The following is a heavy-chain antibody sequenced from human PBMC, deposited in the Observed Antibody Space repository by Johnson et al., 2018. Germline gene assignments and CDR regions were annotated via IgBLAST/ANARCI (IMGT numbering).Heavy chain of an antibody. D-gene: IGHD2-15*01. J-gene: IGHJ6*02. Sequence: QVQLQESGPGLVKPSETLSLTCSVSGGSISSYYWSWIRQPPGKGLEYIGYIYYSGSTNANPSLKSRVTISVDTSKNPFSLKLSHLTAAEPAGYYCVGVEGGRGYGMDVWGQGTTVTVSS. CDR1: GGSISSYY. CDR2: IYYSGST. CDR3: VGVEGGRGYGMDV. V-gene: IGHV4-59*12.